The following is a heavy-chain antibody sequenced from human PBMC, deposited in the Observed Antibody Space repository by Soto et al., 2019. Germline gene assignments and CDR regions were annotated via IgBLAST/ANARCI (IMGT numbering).Heavy chain of an antibody. CDR3: APVGIGTTTVDY. J-gene: IGHJ4*02. V-gene: IGHV4-39*02. CDR1: GGSINNSTYY. D-gene: IGHD5-12*01. CDR2: IYYSGAT. Sequence: QLQLRESGPGLVQPSETLSLTCLVSGGSINNSTYYWGWIRQPPGKGLEWIGSIYYSGATYYNPSLRSRITISMDRSKNHFSLKLTYVTAADTAIYYCAPVGIGTTTVDYWGQGTLVTVSS.